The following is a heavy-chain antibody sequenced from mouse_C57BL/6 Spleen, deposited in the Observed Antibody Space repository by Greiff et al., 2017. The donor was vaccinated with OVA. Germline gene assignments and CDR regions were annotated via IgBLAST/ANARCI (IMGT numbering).Heavy chain of an antibody. V-gene: IGHV1-82*01. J-gene: IGHJ4*01. CDR3: ARDRPYYAMDY. Sequence: QVQLKQSGPELVKPGASVKISCKASGYAFSSSWMNWVKQRPGKGLEWIGRIYPGDGDTNYNGKVKGKATLTADKSSSTAYMQLSSLTSEDSAVYFCARDRPYYAMDYWGQGTSVTVSS. CDR2: IYPGDGDT. CDR1: GYAFSSSW.